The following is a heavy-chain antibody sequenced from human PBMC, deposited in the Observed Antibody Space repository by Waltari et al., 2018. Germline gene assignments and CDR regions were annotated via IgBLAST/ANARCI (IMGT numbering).Heavy chain of an antibody. CDR3: ARIRWELQSWHYFDY. J-gene: IGHJ4*02. Sequence: QVQLVQSGAEVKKPGASVKVSCKASGYTFTSYDINWVRQAPGQGLEWMGGIIPIFGTANYAQKFQGRVTITADESTSTAYMELSSLRSEDTAVYYCARIRWELQSWHYFDYWGQGTLVTVSS. CDR2: IIPIFGTA. V-gene: IGHV1-69*01. CDR1: GYTFTSYD. D-gene: IGHD1-26*01.